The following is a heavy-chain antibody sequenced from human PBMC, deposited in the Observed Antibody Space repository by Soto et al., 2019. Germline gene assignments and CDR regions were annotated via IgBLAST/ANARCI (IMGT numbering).Heavy chain of an antibody. CDR1: GYTFINYG. V-gene: IGHV1-3*01. Sequence: QVQLVQSGAEVKKPGASVKVSCKASGYTFINYGIHWVRQAPGQRLEWMGWINCGSGNTKYSQKLQGRVTINRDTSASTDYMELSSLGSEDTAADDCARSGYSSVWYHWYFDCWCRGTLVTVSS. CDR3: ARSGYSSVWYHWYFDC. D-gene: IGHD6-19*01. J-gene: IGHJ2*01. CDR2: INCGSGNT.